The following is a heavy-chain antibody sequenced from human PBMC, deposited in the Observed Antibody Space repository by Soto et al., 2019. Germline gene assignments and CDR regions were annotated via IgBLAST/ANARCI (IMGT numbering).Heavy chain of an antibody. V-gene: IGHV4-34*01. CDR1: GGSFSGYY. D-gene: IGHD2-21*02. CDR3: AGRDGDCEGLGDFDV. CDR2: INHSGST. J-gene: IGHJ4*02. Sequence: PSETLSLTCAVYGGSFSGYYWSWIRQPPGKGLEWIGEINHSGSTNYNPSLKSRVTISVDTSKNQFSLKLSSVTAADTAVYYCAGRDGDCEGLGDFDVWGQGTMVTVSS.